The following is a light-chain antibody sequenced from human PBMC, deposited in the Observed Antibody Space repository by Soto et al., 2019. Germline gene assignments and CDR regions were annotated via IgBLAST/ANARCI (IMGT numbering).Light chain of an antibody. CDR1: TGAVTSGFY. J-gene: IGLJ3*02. CDR3: LLYYGAAQLV. V-gene: IGLV7-43*01. Sequence: QTVVTQEPSLTVSPGGTVTLTCASSTGAVTSGFYRNGFQQKPGQAPRAVIYSATHRHSWTPARFSGYLLGGKAALTLSGAQPEDEAEYYCLLYYGAAQLVFGGGTKLTVL. CDR2: SAT.